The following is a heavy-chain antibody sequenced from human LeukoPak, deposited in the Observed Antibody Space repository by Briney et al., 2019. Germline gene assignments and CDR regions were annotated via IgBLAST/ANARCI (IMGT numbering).Heavy chain of an antibody. CDR1: GYTFSDYY. D-gene: IGHD7-27*01. V-gene: IGHV1-2*02. J-gene: IGHJ4*02. CDR3: ARGPHWDPHFDY. Sequence: ASVKVSCKASGYTFSDYYLDWLRQAPGQGLEWMGWINPYSGGTNYAQKFQGRVTMTRDTSISTAYMELSRLRSDDTAVYYCARGPHWDPHFDYWGQGTLVTVSS. CDR2: INPYSGGT.